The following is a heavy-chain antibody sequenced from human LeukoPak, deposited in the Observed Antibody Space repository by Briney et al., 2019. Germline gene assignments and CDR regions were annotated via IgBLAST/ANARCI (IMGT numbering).Heavy chain of an antibody. CDR1: GFTFSSYS. V-gene: IGHV3-21*01. CDR3: VREWVDWGQGYNWFDR. Sequence: GGSLRLSCAASGFTFSSYSMNWVRQAPGKGLEWVSSISKGRSYKNYTDSVKGRFNISRDNTKNSLHLQMNSLRAEDTAVYYCVREWVDWGQGYNWFDRWGQGTLATVS. CDR2: ISKGRSYK. D-gene: IGHD7-27*01. J-gene: IGHJ5*02.